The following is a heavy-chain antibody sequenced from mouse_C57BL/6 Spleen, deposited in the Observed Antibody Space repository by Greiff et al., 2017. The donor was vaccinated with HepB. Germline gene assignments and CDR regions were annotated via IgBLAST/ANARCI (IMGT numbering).Heavy chain of an antibody. J-gene: IGHJ1*03. D-gene: IGHD1-1*01. Sequence: VQLQQSGAELVKPVASVKLSCTASGFNIKDYYMHWVKQRTEQGLEWIGRIDPEDGETKYAPKFQGKATITADTSSNTAYLQLSSLTSEDTAVYYCAIYYGSSYEYFDVWGTGTTVTVSS. CDR1: GFNIKDYY. V-gene: IGHV14-2*01. CDR3: AIYYGSSYEYFDV. CDR2: IDPEDGET.